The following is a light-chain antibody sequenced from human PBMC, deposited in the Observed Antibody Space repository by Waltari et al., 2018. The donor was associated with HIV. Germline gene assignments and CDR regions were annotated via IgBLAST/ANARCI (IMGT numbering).Light chain of an antibody. CDR2: GNS. J-gene: IGLJ2*01. Sequence: QSVLTQPPSVSGAPGQRVTISCTGSSSNIGAGYDVHGYQQLPGTAPKLLIYGNSNRPSGVLDRFSGSKSGTSASLAITGLQAEDEADYYCQSYDSRLSGFVIFGGGSKLTVL. V-gene: IGLV1-40*01. CDR3: QSYDSRLSGFVI. CDR1: SSNIGAGYD.